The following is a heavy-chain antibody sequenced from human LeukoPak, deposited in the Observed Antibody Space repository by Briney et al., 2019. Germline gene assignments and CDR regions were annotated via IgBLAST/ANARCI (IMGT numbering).Heavy chain of an antibody. V-gene: IGHV3-9*01. CDR2: ISWNSGSI. CDR1: GFTFDDYA. D-gene: IGHD1-26*01. CDR3: ARRGRASYADYYYYGMDV. Sequence: PGRSLRLSCAASGFTFDDYAMHWVRQAPGKGLEWVSGISWNSGSIGYADSVKGRFTISRDNAKNSLYLQMNSLRAEDTAVYYCARRGRASYADYYYYGMDVWGKGTTVTVSS. J-gene: IGHJ6*04.